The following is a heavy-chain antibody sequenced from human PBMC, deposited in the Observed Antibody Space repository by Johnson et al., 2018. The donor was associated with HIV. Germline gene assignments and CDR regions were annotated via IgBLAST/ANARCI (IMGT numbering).Heavy chain of an antibody. V-gene: IGHV3-30*04. CDR2: ISYDGSNK. Sequence: QVQLVESGGSVVRPGGSLRLSCAASGFTFSSYAMHWVRQAPGKGLEWVAVISYDGSNKYYADSVKGRFTISRDNSKNTLYLQMNSLRAEDTALYYCAKDQWMFDIWGQGTMVTVSS. J-gene: IGHJ3*02. CDR1: GFTFSSYA. D-gene: IGHD3-10*02. CDR3: AKDQWMFDI.